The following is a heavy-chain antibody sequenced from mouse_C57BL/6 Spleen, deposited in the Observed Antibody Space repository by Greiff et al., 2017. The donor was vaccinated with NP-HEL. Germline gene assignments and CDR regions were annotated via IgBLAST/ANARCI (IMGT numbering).Heavy chain of an antibody. Sequence: VQLKESGAELVRPGASVKLSCTASGFNIKDDYMHWVKQRPEQGLEWIGWIDPENGDTEYASKFQGKATITADTSSNTAYLQLSSLTSEDTAVYYCTTILLAYWGQGTLVTVSA. CDR2: IDPENGDT. D-gene: IGHD1-1*01. J-gene: IGHJ3*01. V-gene: IGHV14-4*01. CDR3: TTILLAY. CDR1: GFNIKDDY.